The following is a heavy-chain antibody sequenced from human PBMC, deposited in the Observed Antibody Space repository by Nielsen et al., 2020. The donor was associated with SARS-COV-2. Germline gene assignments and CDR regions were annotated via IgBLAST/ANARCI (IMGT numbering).Heavy chain of an antibody. Sequence: SETLSLTCAVSGESFSGYYQWSWIRQPPGKGLEWIGEISHSGTTNYNPSLKSRVTMSVDKSKNQFSLKLSSVTAADTAVYYCARENRVYDILTGYYLGAFDIWGQGTMVTVSS. CDR2: ISHSGTT. D-gene: IGHD3-9*01. CDR1: GESFSGYY. CDR3: ARENRVYDILTGYYLGAFDI. V-gene: IGHV4-34*01. J-gene: IGHJ3*02.